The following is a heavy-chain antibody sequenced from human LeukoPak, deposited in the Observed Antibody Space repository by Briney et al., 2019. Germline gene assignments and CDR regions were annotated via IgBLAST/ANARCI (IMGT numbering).Heavy chain of an antibody. D-gene: IGHD6-13*01. J-gene: IGHJ4*02. CDR3: AREEGAAAGY. Sequence: GGSLRLXCAASGFTFSSYAMSWVRQAPGKGLEWVSAISGSGGSTYYADSVKGRFTISRDNAKNSLYLQMNSLRAEDTAVYYCAREEGAAAGYWGQGTLVTVSS. CDR1: GFTFSSYA. CDR2: ISGSGGST. V-gene: IGHV3-23*01.